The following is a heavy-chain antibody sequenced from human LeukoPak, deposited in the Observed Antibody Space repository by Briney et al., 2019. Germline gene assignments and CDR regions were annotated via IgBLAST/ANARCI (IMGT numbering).Heavy chain of an antibody. Sequence: SETLSLTCTVSDDSISDYYWSWIRQPPGKGLEWIGYIYTRGTTNYNPSLKSRVTMSADTSKNQFSLTLDSVTAADTAVYYCARSRPAPKESDHWGQGTLVTVSS. J-gene: IGHJ4*02. CDR1: DDSISDYY. V-gene: IGHV4-4*09. CDR2: IYTRGTT. D-gene: IGHD2-2*01. CDR3: ARSRPAPKESDH.